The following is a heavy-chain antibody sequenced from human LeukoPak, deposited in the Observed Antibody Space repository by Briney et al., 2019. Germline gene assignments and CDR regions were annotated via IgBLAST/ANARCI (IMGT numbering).Heavy chain of an antibody. Sequence: ASVTVSCKASGYTFPTSGISWVRQAPGQGLEWMGCINPNNGGTNYAQKFQGRVTMTRDTSISTAYMELSRLTSDDTAVYYCARENDYWGQGTLVTVSS. CDR3: ARENDY. CDR2: INPNNGGT. CDR1: GYTFPTSG. V-gene: IGHV1-2*02. J-gene: IGHJ4*02.